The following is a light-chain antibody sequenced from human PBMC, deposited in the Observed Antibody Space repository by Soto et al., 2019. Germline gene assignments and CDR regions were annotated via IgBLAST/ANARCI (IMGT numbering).Light chain of an antibody. CDR2: DVT. CDR3: SSYTTRNTEV. Sequence: QAASVSGSPGQSISISCIGTSSDVGAFNYVSWYQHHPGKAPQLIIYDVTSRPSGVSNRFSASKSGNTASLTISGLQAEDEADYYCSSYTTRNTEVFGTGTKLTVL. J-gene: IGLJ1*01. CDR1: SSDVGAFNY. V-gene: IGLV2-14*03.